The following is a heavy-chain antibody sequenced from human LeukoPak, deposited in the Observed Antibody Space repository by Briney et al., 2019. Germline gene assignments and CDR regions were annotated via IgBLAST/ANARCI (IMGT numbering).Heavy chain of an antibody. CDR2: IYYSGIT. J-gene: IGHJ5*02. D-gene: IGHD5-24*01. V-gene: IGHV4-39*07. CDR1: GGSIISDTYY. CDR3: ARGKVEHPNQRGWFDP. Sequence: SETLSLTCAVSGGSIISDTYYWGWIRQPPGKELEWIGSIYYSGITYYNPSLKSRVSISVDTSKNQFSLKLSSVTAADTAVYYCARGKVEHPNQRGWFDPWGQGTLVTVSS.